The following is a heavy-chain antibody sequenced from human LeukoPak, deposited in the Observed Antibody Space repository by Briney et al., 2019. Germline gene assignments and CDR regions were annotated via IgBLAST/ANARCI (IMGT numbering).Heavy chain of an antibody. CDR2: IYPNGST. D-gene: IGHD5-24*01. J-gene: IGHJ3*02. CDR1: GGSISGYY. V-gene: IGHV4-4*07. CDR3: ARERCAMCAFYI. Sequence: SETLSLTCTVSGGSISGYYWSWIRQPAGKGLEWIGGIYPNGSTNYNPSLPSRVTMSVDTSKNQFSLKLRSVTAADTAVYYCARERCAMCAFYITGQGKTVTASS.